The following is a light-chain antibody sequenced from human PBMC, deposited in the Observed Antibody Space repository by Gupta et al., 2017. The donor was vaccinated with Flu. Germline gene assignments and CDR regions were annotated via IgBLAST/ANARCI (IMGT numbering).Light chain of an antibody. CDR2: EVS. J-gene: IGLJ1*01. V-gene: IGLV2-14*01. Sequence: GTSSDVGGYNSVSWYQQHPGKAPKLMIYEVSNRPSGVSNRFSGSKSGNTASLTISGLQAEDEANYYCTSYSSSSPYVFGTGTKVTVL. CDR3: TSYSSSSPYV. CDR1: SSDVGGYNS.